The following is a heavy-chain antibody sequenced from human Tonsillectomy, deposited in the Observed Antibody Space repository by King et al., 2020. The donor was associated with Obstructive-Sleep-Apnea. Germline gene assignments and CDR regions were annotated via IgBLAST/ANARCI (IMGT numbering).Heavy chain of an antibody. CDR1: GGSLSGFH. Sequence: QLQESGPGLVKPSETLSLTCTVSGGSLSGFHWTWIRQPPGKGLEWIGFISNTGSTSYSPSLKSRVTISVDTSKNQFSLRLSSVPAADTAVYFCARSLHPSGSFYPNLDFWGQGTLGTVSS. D-gene: IGHD3-10*01. V-gene: IGHV4-59*08. CDR3: ARSLHPSGSFYPNLDF. CDR2: ISNTGST. J-gene: IGHJ4*02.